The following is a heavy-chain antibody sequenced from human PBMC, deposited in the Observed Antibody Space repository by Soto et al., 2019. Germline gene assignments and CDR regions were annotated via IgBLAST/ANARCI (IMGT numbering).Heavy chain of an antibody. V-gene: IGHV4-39*07. CDR3: ARGGIIYCGGDCYPPYYYGMDV. D-gene: IGHD2-21*02. Sequence: PSETLSLTCTVSGGSISSSSYYWGWIRQPPGKGLEWIGSIYYSGSTNYNPSLKSRVTISVDTSKNQFSLKLSSVTAADTAVYYCARGGIIYCGGDCYPPYYYGMDVWGKGTTVTVDS. CDR1: GGSISSSSYY. CDR2: IYYSGST. J-gene: IGHJ6*04.